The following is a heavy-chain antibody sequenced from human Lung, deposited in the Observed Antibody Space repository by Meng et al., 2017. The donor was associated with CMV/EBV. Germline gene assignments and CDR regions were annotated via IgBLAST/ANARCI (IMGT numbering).Heavy chain of an antibody. J-gene: IGHJ4*02. D-gene: IGHD1-7*01. CDR1: GGSFSGYY. V-gene: IGHV4-34*01. CDR2: INHSGST. Sequence: SETLSLTCAVYGGSFSGYYWSWIRQPPGKGLEWIGEINHSGSTNYNPSLKSRVTISVDTSKNQFSLKLSSVTAADTAVYYCARGAWNYVGVVDYWGQGTLVXVSS. CDR3: ARGAWNYVGVVDY.